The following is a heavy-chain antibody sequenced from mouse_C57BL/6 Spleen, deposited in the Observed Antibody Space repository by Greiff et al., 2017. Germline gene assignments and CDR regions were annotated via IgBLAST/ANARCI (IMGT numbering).Heavy chain of an antibody. J-gene: IGHJ1*03. V-gene: IGHV1-22*01. Sequence: VQLKQSGPELVKPGASVKMSCKASGYTFTDYNMHWVKQSHGKSLEWIGYINPNNGGTSYNQKFKGKATLTVNKSSSTAYMELRSLTSEDSAVYYCARWGEDFWYFDVWGTGTTVTVSS. CDR3: ARWGEDFWYFDV. CDR2: INPNNGGT. CDR1: GYTFTDYN.